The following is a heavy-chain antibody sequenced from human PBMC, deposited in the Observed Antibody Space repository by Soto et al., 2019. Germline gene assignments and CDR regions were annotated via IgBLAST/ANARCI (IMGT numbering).Heavy chain of an antibody. V-gene: IGHV3-49*03. J-gene: IGHJ6*02. CDR1: GFTFGDYA. CDR3: TRDGVLTPYYYGMDV. D-gene: IGHD3-10*01. Sequence: GGSLRLSCTASGFTFGDYAMSWFRQAPGKGLEWVGFIRSKAYGGTTEYAASVKGRFTISRDDSKSIAYLQMNSLKTEDTAVYYCTRDGVLTPYYYGMDVWGQGTTVTVSS. CDR2: IRSKAYGGTT.